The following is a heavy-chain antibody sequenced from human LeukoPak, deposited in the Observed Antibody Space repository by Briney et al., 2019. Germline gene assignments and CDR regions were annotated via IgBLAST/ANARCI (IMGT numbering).Heavy chain of an antibody. CDR1: GFIFSSYW. V-gene: IGHV3-7*01. CDR2: IRQDGSEK. Sequence: GGSLRLSCAASGFIFSSYWMRWVRQAPGKGLEWVANIRQDGSEKYYVDSVKGRFTVSRDNSKNTLYLQMNSLRAEDTAVYYCARKSRLYSIGSRGYFQHWAKGPRVTVSS. J-gene: IGHJ1*01. CDR3: ARKSRLYSIGSRGYFQH. D-gene: IGHD6-19*01.